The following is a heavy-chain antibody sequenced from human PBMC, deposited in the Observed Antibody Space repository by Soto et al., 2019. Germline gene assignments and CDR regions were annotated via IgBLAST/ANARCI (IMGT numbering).Heavy chain of an antibody. V-gene: IGHV3-11*01. D-gene: IGHD2-2*02. CDR3: VREGRSSTSCNTGCAFDI. J-gene: IGHJ3*02. Sequence: GGSLRRSCAASGFTSWDYDMSWIRQAPGKGLEWVSYISRSGNTMYYGDYVKGRFTISRDNAENSVFLQMISLRAEDTAVYYCVREGRSSTSCNTGCAFDIWGQGTMVTVSS. CDR2: ISRSGNTM. CDR1: GFTSWDYD.